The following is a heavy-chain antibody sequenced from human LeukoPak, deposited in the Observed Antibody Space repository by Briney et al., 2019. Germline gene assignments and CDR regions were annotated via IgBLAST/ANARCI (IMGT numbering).Heavy chain of an antibody. V-gene: IGHV1-46*01. CDR1: GYTFTSYG. Sequence: GASVKVSCKASGYTFTSYGISWVRQAPGQGLEWMGIINPSGGSTSYAQKFQGRVTMTRDMSTSTVYMELSSLRSEDTAVYYCARAKSYSSRGGGLDPWGQGTLVTVSS. CDR2: INPSGGST. D-gene: IGHD6-13*01. CDR3: ARAKSYSSRGGGLDP. J-gene: IGHJ5*02.